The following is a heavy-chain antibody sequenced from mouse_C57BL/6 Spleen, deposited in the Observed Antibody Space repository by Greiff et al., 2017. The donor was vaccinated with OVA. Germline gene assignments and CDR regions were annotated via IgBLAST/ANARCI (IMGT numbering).Heavy chain of an antibody. V-gene: IGHV1-55*01. J-gene: IGHJ2*01. CDR3: ARSSHYYGSSLFDD. Sequence: QVQLQQPGAELVKPGASVKMSCKASGYTFTSYWITWVKQRPGQGLEWIGDIYPGSGSTNYNEKFKSKATLTVDTSSSTAYMQLSSLTSEDSAVYYCARSSHYYGSSLFDDWGQGTTLTVSS. CDR1: GYTFTSYW. CDR2: IYPGSGST. D-gene: IGHD1-1*01.